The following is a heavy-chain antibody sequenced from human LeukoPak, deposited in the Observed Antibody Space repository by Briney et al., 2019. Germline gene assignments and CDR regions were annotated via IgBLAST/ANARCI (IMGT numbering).Heavy chain of an antibody. V-gene: IGHV4-4*02. CDR1: GGSISSSNW. Sequence: SETLSLTCAVSGGSISSSNWWSWVRQPPGKGLEWIGEIYHSGSTNYNPSLKSRVTISVDKSKNQFSLKLSSVTAADTAVYYCAREPARSSTNWFDPWGQGTLVTVSS. D-gene: IGHD6-6*01. J-gene: IGHJ5*02. CDR3: AREPARSSTNWFDP. CDR2: IYHSGST.